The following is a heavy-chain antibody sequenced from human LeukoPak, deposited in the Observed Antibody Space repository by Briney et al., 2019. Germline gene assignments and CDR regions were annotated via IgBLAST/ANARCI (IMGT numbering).Heavy chain of an antibody. V-gene: IGHV4-34*01. CDR2: INHSGST. D-gene: IGHD1-26*01. Sequence: SETLSLTCAVYGGSFSGYYWSWIRQPPGKGLEWIGEINHSGSTNYNPSLKSRVTISVDTSKNQFSLKLSSVTAADTAVYYCARGDRVGADFDYWGQGTLVTVSS. J-gene: IGHJ4*02. CDR1: GGSFSGYY. CDR3: ARGDRVGADFDY.